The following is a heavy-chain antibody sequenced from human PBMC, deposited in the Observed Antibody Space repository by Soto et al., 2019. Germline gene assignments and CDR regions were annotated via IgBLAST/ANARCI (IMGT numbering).Heavy chain of an antibody. V-gene: IGHV4-4*02. Sequence: QVQLQESCPGLVKPSGTLSLTCAVSGGSISSSNWCSWVRQPPGKGLEWIGEIYHSGSTNYNPSLKSRGTISVAKSKTQFSLKMSSVTAADTAVYYCASKRGSYSSSWYPNNWFDPWGQGTLVTVSS. J-gene: IGHJ5*02. CDR2: IYHSGST. D-gene: IGHD6-13*01. CDR1: GGSISSSNW. CDR3: ASKRGSYSSSWYPNNWFDP.